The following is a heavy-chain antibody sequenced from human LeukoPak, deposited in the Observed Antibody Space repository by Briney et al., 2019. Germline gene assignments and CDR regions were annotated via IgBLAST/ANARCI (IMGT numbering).Heavy chain of an antibody. Sequence: PSETLSLTCAVYGGSFSGYYWSWIRQPPGKGLEWIGEMSHSGSTNYNPSLKSRVTISVDTSKNQFSLKLSSVTAADTAVYYCARGRVVATACTRDFQHWGQGTLVTVSS. CDR1: GGSFSGYY. CDR2: MSHSGST. J-gene: IGHJ1*01. D-gene: IGHD6-13*01. V-gene: IGHV4-34*01. CDR3: ARGRVVATACTRDFQH.